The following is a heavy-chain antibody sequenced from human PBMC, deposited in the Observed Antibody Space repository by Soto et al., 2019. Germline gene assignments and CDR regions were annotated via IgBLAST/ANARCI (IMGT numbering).Heavy chain of an antibody. CDR1: GGSISSYY. CDR2: IYYSGST. Sequence: LSLNCTVSGGSISSYYWSWIRQPPGKGLEWIGYIYYSGSTNYNPSLKSRVTISVDTSKNQFSLKLSSVTAADTAVYYCARVEVFSRGKNYYDSSGPFDYWGQGTLVTVSS. J-gene: IGHJ4*02. CDR3: ARVEVFSRGKNYYDSSGPFDY. D-gene: IGHD3-22*01. V-gene: IGHV4-59*01.